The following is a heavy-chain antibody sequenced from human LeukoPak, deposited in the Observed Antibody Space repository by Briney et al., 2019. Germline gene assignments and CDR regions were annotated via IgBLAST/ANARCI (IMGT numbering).Heavy chain of an antibody. Sequence: SKTLSLTCTVSGGSISSYYWSWIRQPPGKGLQWIGYIYYSGSTNYNPSLKSRVTISVDTSKNQFSLKLSSVTAADTAVFYCVKFKRRPRTYSYDYEFWGQGTLVTVSP. J-gene: IGHJ4*02. V-gene: IGHV4-59*01. D-gene: IGHD5-18*01. CDR3: VKFKRRPRTYSYDYEF. CDR1: GGSISSYY. CDR2: IYYSGST.